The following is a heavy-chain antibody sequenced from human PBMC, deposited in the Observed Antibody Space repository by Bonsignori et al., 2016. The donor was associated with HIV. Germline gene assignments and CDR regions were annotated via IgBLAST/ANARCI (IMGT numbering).Heavy chain of an antibody. Sequence: QVQLQESGPGLVKPSETLSLTCTVSGGSISSYYWSWIRQPPGKGLEWIGYIYYSGSTNYNPSLKSRVTISVDTSKNQFSLKLSSVTAADTAVYYCARVIRCSGGSCYGGYYYGMDVWG. CDR3: ARVIRCSGGSCYGGYYYGMDV. D-gene: IGHD2-15*01. CDR2: IYYSGST. CDR1: GGSISSYY. J-gene: IGHJ6*01. V-gene: IGHV4-59*01.